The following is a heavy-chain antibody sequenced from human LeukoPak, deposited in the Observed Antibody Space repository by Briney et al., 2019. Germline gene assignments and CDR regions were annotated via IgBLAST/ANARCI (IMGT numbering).Heavy chain of an antibody. CDR2: INPSSGGT. J-gene: IGHJ4*02. V-gene: IGHV1-2*06. Sequence: ASVKVSCKASGYTFTGYYMHWVRQAPGQGLEWMGRINPSSGGTNYAQKFQGRVTMTRDTSISTAYMELSRLRSDDTAVYYCARDSSGDYYFDYWGQGTLVTVSS. CDR1: GYTFTGYY. CDR3: ARDSSGDYYFDY. D-gene: IGHD2-21*02.